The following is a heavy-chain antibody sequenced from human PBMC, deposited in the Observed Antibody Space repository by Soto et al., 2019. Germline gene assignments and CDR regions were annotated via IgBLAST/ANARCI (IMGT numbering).Heavy chain of an antibody. J-gene: IGHJ4*02. Sequence: GASVKVSCKASGYSFTSLHFNWVRQATGQGLEWIGWMNPHSGDTGFAQRFQGRVTMTRNTSINTAYMELRSLRSQDTDVYYCVRGSPAPVDHWGQGTQVTVYS. CDR1: GYSFTSLH. CDR3: VRGSPAPVDH. CDR2: MNPHSGDT. V-gene: IGHV1-8*01. D-gene: IGHD6-19*01.